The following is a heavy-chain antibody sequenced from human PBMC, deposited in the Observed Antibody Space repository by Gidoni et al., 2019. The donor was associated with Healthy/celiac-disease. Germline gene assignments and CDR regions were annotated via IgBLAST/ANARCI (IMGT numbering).Heavy chain of an antibody. CDR3: ARGWDIVVVPAAIRAPHYYYYMDV. CDR2: IIPIFGTA. CDR1: GGTFSSYA. D-gene: IGHD2-2*02. Sequence: QVQLVQSGAEVKKPGSSVKVPCKASGGTFSSYAISWVRQAPGQGLEWMGGIIPIFGTANYAQKFQGRVTITADESTSTAYMELSSLRSEDTAVYYCARGWDIVVVPAAIRAPHYYYYMDVWGKGTTVTVSS. J-gene: IGHJ6*03. V-gene: IGHV1-69*01.